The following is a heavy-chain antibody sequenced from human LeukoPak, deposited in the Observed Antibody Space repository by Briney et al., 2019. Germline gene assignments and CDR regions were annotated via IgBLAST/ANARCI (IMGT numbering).Heavy chain of an antibody. V-gene: IGHV1-46*01. Sequence: ASVKVSCKASGYTFTSYYMHWVRQAPGQGLERMGIINPSGGSTSYAQKFQGRVTMTRDTSTSTVYMELSSLRSEDTAVYYCARAGVSYWFDPWGQGTLVTVSS. CDR1: GYTFTSYY. CDR3: ARAGVSYWFDP. J-gene: IGHJ5*02. D-gene: IGHD3-10*01. CDR2: INPSGGST.